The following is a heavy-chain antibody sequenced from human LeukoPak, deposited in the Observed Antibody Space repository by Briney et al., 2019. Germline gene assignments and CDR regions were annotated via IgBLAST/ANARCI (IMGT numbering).Heavy chain of an antibody. CDR1: GFTFSDYY. V-gene: IGHV3-11*01. J-gene: IGHJ5*02. CDR3: AKDRIASPPQGRFDP. CDR2: ISSSGSTI. D-gene: IGHD6-6*01. Sequence: PGGSLRLSCAASGFTFSDYYMSWIRQAPGKGLEWVSYISSSGSTIYYADSVKGRFTISRDNSQNTLYLQMNSLGAEDTAIYYCAKDRIASPPQGRFDPWGQGTLVTVSS.